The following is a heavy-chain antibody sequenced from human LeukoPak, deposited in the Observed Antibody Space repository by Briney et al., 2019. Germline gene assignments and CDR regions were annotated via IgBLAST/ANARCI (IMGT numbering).Heavy chain of an antibody. J-gene: IGHJ4*02. V-gene: IGHV3-30*19. Sequence: PGGSLRLSCAASGFTFSSYGMHWVRQAPGKGLEWVAVILYDGSMQYYADSMKGRFTISRDNSKNTLYLQMNSLRAEDTAVYYCARDPRGPTTYDSNGRDSLDYWGQGTLVTVSS. CDR1: GFTFSSYG. D-gene: IGHD3-22*01. CDR2: ILYDGSMQ. CDR3: ARDPRGPTTYDSNGRDSLDY.